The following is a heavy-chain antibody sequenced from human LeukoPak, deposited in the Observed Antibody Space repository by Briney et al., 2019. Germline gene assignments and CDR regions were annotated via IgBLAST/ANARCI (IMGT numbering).Heavy chain of an antibody. CDR3: ARDGGYSGYDPGDY. D-gene: IGHD5-12*01. J-gene: IGHJ4*02. Sequence: SETLSLTCTVSGYSISSGYYWAWIRQPPGKGLEWIGTIYHSGSTYYKPSLRSRVTISLDTPKNQFSLNLRSVTAADTAVYYCARDGGYSGYDPGDYWGQGTLVIVSS. CDR2: IYHSGST. V-gene: IGHV4-38-2*02. CDR1: GYSISSGYY.